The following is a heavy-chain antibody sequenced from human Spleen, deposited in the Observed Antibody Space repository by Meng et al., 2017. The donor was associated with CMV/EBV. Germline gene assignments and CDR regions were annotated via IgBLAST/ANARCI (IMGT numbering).Heavy chain of an antibody. CDR1: GDSVSSDYYY. CDR2: TDYNGNT. CDR3: ARVPTVGATTSFDY. Sequence: SETLSLTCTVSGDSVSSDYYYWSWIRRPPGKGLEWIGYTDYNGNTNYGPSLKSRVSISIDTSKNQFSLHLSSVTAADTAVYYCARVPTVGATTSFDYWGQGTLVTVSS. J-gene: IGHJ4*02. V-gene: IGHV4-61*01. D-gene: IGHD1-26*01.